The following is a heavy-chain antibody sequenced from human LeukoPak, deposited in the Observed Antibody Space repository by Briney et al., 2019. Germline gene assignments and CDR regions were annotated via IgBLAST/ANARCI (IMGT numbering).Heavy chain of an antibody. CDR1: GFTLSSYA. Sequence: GSLRLSCAASGFTLSSYAMSWVRPAPGKGLEWVSAISGSGGSTYYADSVKGRFTISRDNSKNTLYLQMNSLRAEDTAVYYCASSYDFWSGEPYFQHWGQGTLVTVSS. CDR2: ISGSGGST. J-gene: IGHJ1*01. D-gene: IGHD3-3*01. CDR3: ASSYDFWSGEPYFQH. V-gene: IGHV3-23*01.